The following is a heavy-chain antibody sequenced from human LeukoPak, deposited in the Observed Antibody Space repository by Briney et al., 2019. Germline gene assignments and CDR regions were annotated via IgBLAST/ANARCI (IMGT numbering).Heavy chain of an antibody. J-gene: IGHJ3*02. D-gene: IGHD1-14*01. CDR1: GGTFSSYA. CDR3: VTEGVGLTDAFDI. Sequence: ASVKVSCKASGGTFSSYAISWVRQAPGQGLEWMGRIIPIFGTANYAQKFQGRVTITADKSTSTAYMELSSLRSEDTAVYYCVTEGVGLTDAFDIWGQGTMVTVSS. V-gene: IGHV1-69*06. CDR2: IIPIFGTA.